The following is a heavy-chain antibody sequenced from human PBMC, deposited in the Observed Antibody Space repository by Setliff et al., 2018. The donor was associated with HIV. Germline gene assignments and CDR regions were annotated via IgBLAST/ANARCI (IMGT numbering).Heavy chain of an antibody. J-gene: IGHJ6*03. CDR1: GGSISSYY. V-gene: IGHV4-4*08. Sequence: KPSETLSLTCTVSGGSISSYYWSWIRQPPGKGLECIGYIYASDTTHYNPSLESRVTIYRDASKNQFSLKLSSVTAADTAVYYCARDRSNWNYGKNYMDVWGKGTTVTVSS. CDR3: ARDRSNWNYGKNYMDV. D-gene: IGHD1-7*01. CDR2: IYASDTT.